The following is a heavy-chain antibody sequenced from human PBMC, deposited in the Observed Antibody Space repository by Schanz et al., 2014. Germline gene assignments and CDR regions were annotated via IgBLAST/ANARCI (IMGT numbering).Heavy chain of an antibody. CDR1: GITFSSHS. V-gene: IGHV3-48*01. Sequence: DVHLLESGGGLVQPGGSLRLSCAASGITFSSHSFNWVRQAPGKGLEWISYITYNGGTIYYADSVKGRFTISRDNAKNSLYLEMNSLRAEDTALYYCARGGPAYYFDDWGQGTLVTVSS. CDR2: ITYNGGTI. J-gene: IGHJ4*02. CDR3: ARGGPAYYFDD.